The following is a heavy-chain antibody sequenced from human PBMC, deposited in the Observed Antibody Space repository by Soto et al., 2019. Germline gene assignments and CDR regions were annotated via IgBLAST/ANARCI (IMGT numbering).Heavy chain of an antibody. Sequence: VQLLESGGGLVQPGGSLRLSCAASGFTFSSYAMSWVRQAPGKGLEWVSAISGSGGSTYYADSVKGRFTISRDNSKNTLYLQMNSRRAEDTAVYYCPKAKTYCSGGSCPSTGYFDYWGQGTLVTVSS. D-gene: IGHD2-15*01. CDR1: GFTFSSYA. V-gene: IGHV3-23*01. CDR3: PKAKTYCSGGSCPSTGYFDY. CDR2: ISGSGGST. J-gene: IGHJ4*02.